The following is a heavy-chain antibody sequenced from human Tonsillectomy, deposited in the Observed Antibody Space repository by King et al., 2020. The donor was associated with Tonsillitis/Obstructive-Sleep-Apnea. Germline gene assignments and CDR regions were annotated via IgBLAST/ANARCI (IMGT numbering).Heavy chain of an antibody. D-gene: IGHD4-11*01. CDR1: GYSFTSYW. J-gene: IGHJ3*02. CDR3: ARGLATVTTGENAFDI. V-gene: IGHV5-51*01. Sequence: QLVQSGAEVKKPGESLKISCKGSGYSFTSYWIGWVRQMPGKGLEWMGIIYPGDSDTRYSPSFQGQVTISADKSISTAYLQWSSLKASDTAMYYCARGLATVTTGENAFDIWGQGTMVTVSS. CDR2: IYPGDSDT.